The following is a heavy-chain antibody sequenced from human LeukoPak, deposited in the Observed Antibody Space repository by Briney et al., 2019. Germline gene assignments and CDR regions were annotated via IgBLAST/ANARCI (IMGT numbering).Heavy chain of an antibody. Sequence: PGGSLRLSCAASGFTFSNYSMNWVRQAPGKGLEWVSSISSSSSYIYYADSVKGRFTISRDNAKNSLYLQMNSLRAEDTAVYYCARAERGSQYGMDVWGQGTTVTVSS. V-gene: IGHV3-21*01. J-gene: IGHJ6*02. CDR3: ARAERGSQYGMDV. D-gene: IGHD1-26*01. CDR2: ISSSSSYI. CDR1: GFTFSNYS.